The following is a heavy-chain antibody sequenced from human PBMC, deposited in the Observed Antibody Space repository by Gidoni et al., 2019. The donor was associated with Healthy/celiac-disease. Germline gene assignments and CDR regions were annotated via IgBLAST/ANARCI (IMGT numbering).Heavy chain of an antibody. CDR1: GFTFSSYA. CDR3: ARWNYDILTGYYSGRNWFDP. J-gene: IGHJ5*02. CDR2: ISGSGGST. V-gene: IGHV3-23*01. Sequence: EVQLLESGGGLVQPGGSLRLSCAASGFTFSSYAMSWVRQAPGKGLEWFSAISGSGGSTYYADSVKGRFTISRDNSKNTLYLQMNSLRAEGTAVYYCARWNYDILTGYYSGRNWFDPWGQGTLVTVSS. D-gene: IGHD3-9*01.